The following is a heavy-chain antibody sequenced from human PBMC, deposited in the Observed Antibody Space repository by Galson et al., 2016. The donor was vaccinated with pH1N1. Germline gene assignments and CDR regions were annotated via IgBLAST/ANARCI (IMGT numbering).Heavy chain of an antibody. J-gene: IGHJ6*02. CDR1: EYTFTDYY. Sequence: SVKVSCKASEYTFTDYYMHWVRQAPGQGLEWMGWINPKSAGTSYAQKVQGRVTLTSDTSISTSYMELTRLTSDDTAVYYCAHGSDPGVWGQGTTVTVSS. CDR3: AHGSDPGV. V-gene: IGHV1-2*02. CDR2: INPKSAGT.